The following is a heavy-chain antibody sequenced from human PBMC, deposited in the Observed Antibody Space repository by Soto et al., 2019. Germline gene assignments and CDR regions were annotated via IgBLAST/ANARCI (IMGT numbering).Heavy chain of an antibody. Sequence: QVQLVQSGAEVKKPGSSVKVSCKASGGTFSSYAISWVRQAPGQGLEWMGGIIPIFGTANYAQKFQGRVTITADXXTXTXXMELSSLRSEDTAVYYCARDREDYDFWSGQGWFDPWGQGTLVTVSS. D-gene: IGHD3-3*01. J-gene: IGHJ5*02. CDR1: GGTFSSYA. CDR3: ARDREDYDFWSGQGWFDP. V-gene: IGHV1-69*12. CDR2: IIPIFGTA.